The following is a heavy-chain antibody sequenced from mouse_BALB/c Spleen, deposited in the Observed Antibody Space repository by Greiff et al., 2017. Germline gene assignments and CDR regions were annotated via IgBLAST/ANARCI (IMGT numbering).Heavy chain of an antibody. D-gene: IGHD2-3*01. CDR3: ARDCGYYPYYFDY. J-gene: IGHJ2*01. CDR1: GYTFTDYA. V-gene: IGHV1S137*01. CDR2: ISTYYGDA. Sequence: QVQLKESGAELVRPGVSVKISCKGSGYTFTDYAMHWVKQSHAKSLEWIGVISTYYGDASYNQKFKGKATMTVDKSSSTAYMELARLTSEDSAIYYCARDCGYYPYYFDYWGQGTTLTVSS.